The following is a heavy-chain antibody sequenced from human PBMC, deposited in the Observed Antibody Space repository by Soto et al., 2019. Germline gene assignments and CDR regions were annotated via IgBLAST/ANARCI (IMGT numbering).Heavy chain of an antibody. V-gene: IGHV1-18*01. CDR2: ISAYNGNT. CDR3: ARNGVVVTPTRLGWFDP. CDR1: GYTFTSYG. Sequence: QVQLVQSGAEVKKPGASVKVSCKASGYTFTSYGISWVRQAPGQGLEWMGWISAYNGNTNYAQNLQGRVTMTTDTSTSTAYMERRSLRSDDTAVYYCARNGVVVTPTRLGWFDPWGQGTLVTVSS. J-gene: IGHJ5*02. D-gene: IGHD2-21*02.